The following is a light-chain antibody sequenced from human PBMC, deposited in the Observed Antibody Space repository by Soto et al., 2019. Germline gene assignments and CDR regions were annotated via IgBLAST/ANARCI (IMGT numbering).Light chain of an antibody. CDR3: QQRSNWPPVT. V-gene: IGKV3-11*01. Sequence: EIVLTQSPATLSLSPGERATLSCRASQSVSSYLAWYRQKPGQAPRLLIYDASNRATGIPARFSGSGSGTDFTLTISCLEPEDFAIYYCQQRSNWPPVTFGGGTKVEIK. CDR1: QSVSSY. CDR2: DAS. J-gene: IGKJ4*01.